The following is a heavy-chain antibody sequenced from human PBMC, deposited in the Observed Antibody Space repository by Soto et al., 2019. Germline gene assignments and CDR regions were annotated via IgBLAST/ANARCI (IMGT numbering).Heavy chain of an antibody. Sequence: GESLKISCMGSGYTFASYWIGWVRQMPGKGLEWMGIIHPGNSDTRYSPSFQGQVTISADKSINTAYLQWSSLRAEDTAVYHCARDPSEPWEPDQYFQHWGQGTLVTVSS. CDR3: ARDPSEPWEPDQYFQH. V-gene: IGHV5-51*01. J-gene: IGHJ1*01. D-gene: IGHD1-26*01. CDR2: IHPGNSDT. CDR1: GYTFASYW.